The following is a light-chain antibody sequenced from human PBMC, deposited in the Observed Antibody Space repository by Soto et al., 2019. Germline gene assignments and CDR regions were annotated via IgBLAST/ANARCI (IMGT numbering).Light chain of an antibody. CDR3: QQSYTTPIT. CDR1: QSISTY. V-gene: IGKV1-39*01. CDR2: DAS. J-gene: IGKJ5*01. Sequence: DIQMNQSPSSLSASVGNSATITCRASQSISTYLNWYQKKPGKDPNLLIYDASSLESGVPSRFSGSGSGTEFTLTISSLQPDEVATYDCQQSYTTPITVGQGTRLAIK.